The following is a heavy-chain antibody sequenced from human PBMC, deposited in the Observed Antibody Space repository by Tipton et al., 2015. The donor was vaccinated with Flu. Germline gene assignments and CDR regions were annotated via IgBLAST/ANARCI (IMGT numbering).Heavy chain of an antibody. J-gene: IGHJ5*02. CDR2: IYTSGST. D-gene: IGHD3-10*01. CDR1: GGSISSYY. V-gene: IGHV4-4*07. Sequence: TLSLTCTVSGGSISSYYWSWIRQPTGKGLEWIGRIYTSGSTNYNPSLKSRVTMSVDTSKNQFSLKLSSVTAADTAVYYCARVRGGAGGNWFDPWGQGTLVTVSS. CDR3: ARVRGGAGGNWFDP.